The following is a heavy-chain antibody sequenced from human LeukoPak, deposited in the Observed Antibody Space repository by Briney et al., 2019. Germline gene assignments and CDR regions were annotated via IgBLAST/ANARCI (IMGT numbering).Heavy chain of an antibody. CDR1: GYTFTSFD. V-gene: IGHV1-8*01. J-gene: IGHJ6*03. CDR2: MNPNSGNT. Sequence: ASVKVSCKASGYTFTSFDINWVRQATGQGLEWMGWMNPNSGNTGHAQKFQGRVTITRNTSTSTAYMELNSLRSEDTAVYYCASVTMGRGVSYMDVWGKGTTVTVSS. CDR3: ASVTMGRGVSYMDV. D-gene: IGHD3-10*01.